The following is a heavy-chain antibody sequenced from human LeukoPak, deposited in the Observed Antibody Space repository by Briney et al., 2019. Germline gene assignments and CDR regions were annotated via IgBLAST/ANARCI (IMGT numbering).Heavy chain of an antibody. CDR3: VRALGGGSY. Sequence: GGSLRLSCVASGFTFGKYWMSWVRQAPGKGLEWVANIKQDGSQKYYVDSVKGRFTISRDNAKNSLYLQMNSLRVEDTAVYYCVRALGGGSYWGQGTLVIVSP. V-gene: IGHV3-7*03. CDR1: GFTFGKYW. D-gene: IGHD5-24*01. CDR2: IKQDGSQK. J-gene: IGHJ4*02.